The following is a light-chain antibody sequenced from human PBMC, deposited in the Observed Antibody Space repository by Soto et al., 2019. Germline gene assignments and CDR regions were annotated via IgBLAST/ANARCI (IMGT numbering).Light chain of an antibody. CDR2: DAS. CDR3: QHYDRSPPVT. CDR1: QSVSTY. J-gene: IGKJ5*01. V-gene: IGKV3-11*01. Sequence: PGEPDTLSCKASQSVSTYLAWYQQKPGQAPRLLIYDASNRATGIPARFSGSGSGAGFTLTISSLEPEDFAVYYCQHYDRSPPVTFGQGTRLEIK.